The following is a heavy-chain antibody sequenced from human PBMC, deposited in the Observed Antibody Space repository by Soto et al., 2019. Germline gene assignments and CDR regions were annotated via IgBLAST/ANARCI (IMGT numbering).Heavy chain of an antibody. V-gene: IGHV4-4*02. D-gene: IGHD6-19*01. CDR2: IYQTGTT. CDR3: ARRIALSGTAGAPGD. CDR1: RGSVSSNNW. Sequence: QVQLQESGPGLVKPSGTLSLTCGVSRGSVSSNNWWTWVRQPPGKGLEWIGEIYQTGTTTYNPSLQSRVTISLDKSNNHLSLKLNSVTAADTAVYYCARRIALSGTAGAPGDWGQGTLVIVSS. J-gene: IGHJ4*02.